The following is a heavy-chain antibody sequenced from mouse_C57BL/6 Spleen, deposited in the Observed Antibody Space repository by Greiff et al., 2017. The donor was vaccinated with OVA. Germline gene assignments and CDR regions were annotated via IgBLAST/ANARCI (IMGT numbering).Heavy chain of an antibody. CDR1: GFEIKDYC. CDR3: ARPSDHACSWLDY. V-gene: IGHV14-2*01. Sequence: EVQLQQSGAELVKPGASVKFSCTASGFEIKDYCMHWVKQRTEQGLEWIGMIDPGDGETHYARKLQGKATITADTSSNTAYLQLSSLTSEDTAVDYCARPSDHACSWLDYWGQGTMVTVSS. CDR2: IDPGDGET. J-gene: IGHJ3*01. D-gene: IGHD6-1*01.